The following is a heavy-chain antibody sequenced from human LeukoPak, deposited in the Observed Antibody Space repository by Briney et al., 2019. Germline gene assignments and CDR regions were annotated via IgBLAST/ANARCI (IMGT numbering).Heavy chain of an antibody. CDR3: AREEEDYYDSGTYYFDF. V-gene: IGHV3-21*01. D-gene: IGHD3-10*01. CDR2: ISSTSDYI. Sequence: GGSLRLSCAASGFTFTTYSMNWVRQAPGKGLEWVSSISSTSDYIYYADSLKGRFTISRDNAKNSLYLQMNSLRAEETAVYYCAREEEDYYDSGTYYFDFWGQGTLVTVSS. J-gene: IGHJ4*02. CDR1: GFTFTTYS.